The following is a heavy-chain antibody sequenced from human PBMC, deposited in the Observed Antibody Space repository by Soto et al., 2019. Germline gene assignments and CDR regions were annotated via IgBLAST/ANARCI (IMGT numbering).Heavy chain of an antibody. J-gene: IGHJ4*02. CDR2: LSGSGGTT. D-gene: IGHD3-10*01. CDR1: GFTFSTYA. Sequence: EVQLLVSGGGLVQPGGSRRLSCSTSGFTFSTYAMNWVRQAPGKGLEWVSALSGSGGTTYYADSVRGRFTISRDNSKNTLFLRMSSLRAEDTALYYCAKQRAGYGSGSDTFYFDFWGQGTLVTVSS. CDR3: AKQRAGYGSGSDTFYFDF. V-gene: IGHV3-23*01.